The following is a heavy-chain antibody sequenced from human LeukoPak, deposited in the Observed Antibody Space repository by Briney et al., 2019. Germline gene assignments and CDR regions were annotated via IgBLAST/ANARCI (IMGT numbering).Heavy chain of an antibody. D-gene: IGHD2-2*01. CDR3: AKDLSIVVVSYYFDY. V-gene: IGHV3-23*01. CDR2: ISGSGGST. CDR1: GFTFSSYA. J-gene: IGHJ4*02. Sequence: GGSLRLSCAASGFTFSSYAMSWVRQAPGKGLEWVSAISGSGGSTYYADSVKGRFTISRDNSKNTLYLQMNSLRAEDTAVYYCAKDLSIVVVSYYFDYWGQGTLVTVSS.